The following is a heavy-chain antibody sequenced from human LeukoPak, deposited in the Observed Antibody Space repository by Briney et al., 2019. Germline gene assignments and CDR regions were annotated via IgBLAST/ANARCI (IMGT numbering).Heavy chain of an antibody. D-gene: IGHD5-12*01. CDR2: ISGSAGST. CDR3: AKGRVVSITLCFAD. V-gene: IGHV3-23*01. Sequence: GGSLRLSCAASGFTFSSYAMSWVRQAPGKGLEWVSGISGSAGSTNYADSVKGRFTISRDYSKNTLYLQMSSLRAEDTAIYYCAKGRVVSITLCFADWGQGTLVTVSS. CDR1: GFTFSSYA. J-gene: IGHJ4*02.